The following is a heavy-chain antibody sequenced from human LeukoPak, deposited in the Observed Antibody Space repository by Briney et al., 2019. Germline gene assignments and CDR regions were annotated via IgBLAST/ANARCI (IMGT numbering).Heavy chain of an antibody. CDR3: ARERPRYSYGYYYYGMDV. CDR2: ISSSGSTI. J-gene: IGHJ6*02. CDR1: GFTFSSYE. Sequence: PGGSLRLSCAASGFTFSSYEMNWVRQAPGKGLEWVSYISSSGSTIYYADSVKGRFTISRDNAKHSLYLQMNSLRAEDTAVYYCARERPRYSYGYYYYGMDVWGQGTTVTVSS. D-gene: IGHD5-18*01. V-gene: IGHV3-48*03.